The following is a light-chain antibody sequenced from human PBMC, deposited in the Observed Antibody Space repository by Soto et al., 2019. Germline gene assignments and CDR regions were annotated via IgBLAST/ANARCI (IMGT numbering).Light chain of an antibody. J-gene: IGKJ2*01. CDR1: QSVLYSSNNRNY. CDR2: WAS. Sequence: DIVMTQSPDSLAVSLGERATINCKSSQSVLYSSNNRNYLAWYQQKPGQPPKRLIYWASTRESGVPDRFSVSGSGTDFTLTISSLQAEDVAVYYCQQYYITPYTFGQGTKLEIK. CDR3: QQYYITPYT. V-gene: IGKV4-1*01.